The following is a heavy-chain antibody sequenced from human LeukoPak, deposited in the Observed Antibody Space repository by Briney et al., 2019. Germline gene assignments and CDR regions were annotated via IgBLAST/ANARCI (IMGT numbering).Heavy chain of an antibody. D-gene: IGHD5-12*01. J-gene: IGHJ6*03. CDR3: ARGRGYSGYGLLGYYYMDV. CDR2: IYYSGST. Sequence: PSETLSLTCTVSGGSISSSSYYWGWIRQPPGKGLEWIGSIYYSGSTYYNPSLKSRVTISVDTSKNQFSLKLSPVTAADTAVYYCARGRGYSGYGLLGYYYMDVWGKGTTVTVSS. V-gene: IGHV4-39*01. CDR1: GGSISSSSYY.